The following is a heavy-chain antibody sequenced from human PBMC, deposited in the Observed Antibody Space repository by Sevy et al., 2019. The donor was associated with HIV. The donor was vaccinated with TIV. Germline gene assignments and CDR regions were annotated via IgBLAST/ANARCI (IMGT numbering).Heavy chain of an antibody. Sequence: SETLSLTCTVSGGSISSPSYKWSWIRQTAGKGLEWIGRIYNSGSTDYNPSLKSRVTMSVDTSKNQFSLRLTSVTAADTAVYFCAGGLIMFGGVVLGHWGQGALVTVSS. J-gene: IGHJ4*02. D-gene: IGHD3-16*01. CDR3: AGGLIMFGGVVLGH. CDR1: GGSISSPSYK. V-gene: IGHV4-61*02. CDR2: IYNSGST.